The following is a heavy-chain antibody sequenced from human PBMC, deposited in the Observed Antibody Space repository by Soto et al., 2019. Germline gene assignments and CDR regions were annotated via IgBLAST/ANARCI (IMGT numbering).Heavy chain of an antibody. Sequence: SEKVSCKASGGPFSSYAISWVRQAPGQGLEWMGGIIPIFGTANYAQKFQGRVTITADKSTSTAYMELSSLRSEDTAVYYCARSGAHDYGSIRPGYYFGYCRQGTLVAVSS. J-gene: IGHJ4*02. CDR1: GGPFSSYA. CDR2: IIPIFGTA. V-gene: IGHV1-69*06. CDR3: ARSGAHDYGSIRPGYYFGY. D-gene: IGHD4-17*01.